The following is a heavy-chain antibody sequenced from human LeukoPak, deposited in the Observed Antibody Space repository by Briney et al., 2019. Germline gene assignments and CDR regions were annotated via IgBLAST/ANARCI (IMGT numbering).Heavy chain of an antibody. Sequence: GGSLRLSCVASGFTFSSYEMNWVRQAPGKGLEWVSYISSSGSTKDYADSVKGRFTISRDNAKNSLYLQMNSLTAEDTAVYYCARGLRFLENGGFWGQGTLVTASS. CDR1: GFTFSSYE. J-gene: IGHJ4*02. D-gene: IGHD3-3*01. CDR2: ISSSGSTK. CDR3: ARGLRFLENGGF. V-gene: IGHV3-48*03.